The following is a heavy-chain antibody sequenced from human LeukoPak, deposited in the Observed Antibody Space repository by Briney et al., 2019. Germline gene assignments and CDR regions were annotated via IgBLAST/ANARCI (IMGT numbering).Heavy chain of an antibody. D-gene: IGHD6-19*01. CDR3: ARASSGWWIHRGSGFYFDP. CDR2: TYYRSKWYN. CDR1: GDSVSSNSAA. Sequence: SQTLSLTCAISGDSVSSNSAAWNWIRQSPSRGLEWLGRTYYRSKWYNDYAVSVKSRITINLDTSKNQFSLQLNSVTPEDTAVYYCARASSGWWIHRGSGFYFDPWGQGTLVTVSS. J-gene: IGHJ5*02. V-gene: IGHV6-1*01.